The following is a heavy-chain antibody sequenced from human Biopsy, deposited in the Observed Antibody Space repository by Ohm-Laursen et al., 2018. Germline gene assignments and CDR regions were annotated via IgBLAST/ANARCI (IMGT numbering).Heavy chain of an antibody. Sequence: SQTLSFTCTVSGDSIKNYYWSRIRQAARKGLEWIGRINPGGYTIYNPSVKSRVTISVDTSTNPFYLNLNSVTAADTAVYYCASIVLGPTNDAFDIWGQGTMVTVSS. CDR3: ASIVLGPTNDAFDI. CDR2: INPGGYT. J-gene: IGHJ3*02. D-gene: IGHD1-26*01. V-gene: IGHV4-4*07. CDR1: GDSIKNYY.